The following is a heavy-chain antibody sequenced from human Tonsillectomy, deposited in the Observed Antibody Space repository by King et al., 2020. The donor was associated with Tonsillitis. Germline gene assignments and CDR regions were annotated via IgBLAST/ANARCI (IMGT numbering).Heavy chain of an antibody. Sequence: VQLVESGGGLVQPGGSLRLSCAASGFTFSSYWMSGVRQAPGKGLEWVANIKQDGSEKYYVDSVKGRFTISRDNAKNSLYLQMNSLRAEDTAVYYCARGLGAGYYDSTVWAGGMDVWGQGTTVTVSS. V-gene: IGHV3-7*01. J-gene: IGHJ6*02. CDR2: IKQDGSEK. D-gene: IGHD3-22*01. CDR1: GFTFSSYW. CDR3: ARGLGAGYYDSTVWAGGMDV.